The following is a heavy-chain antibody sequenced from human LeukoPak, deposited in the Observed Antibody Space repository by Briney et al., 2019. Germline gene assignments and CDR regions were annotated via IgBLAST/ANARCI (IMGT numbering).Heavy chain of an antibody. Sequence: GGSLRLSCAASGFTFSSHGMSWVRQAPGKGLEWVSGISGSGGSTFYADSVKGRFTISRDNSKNTLFLQMSSLRAEDTAVYYCARRYSSGWYGLYYMDVWGKGTTVTVSS. CDR2: ISGSGGST. CDR3: ARRYSSGWYGLYYMDV. J-gene: IGHJ6*03. D-gene: IGHD6-19*01. V-gene: IGHV3-23*01. CDR1: GFTFSSHG.